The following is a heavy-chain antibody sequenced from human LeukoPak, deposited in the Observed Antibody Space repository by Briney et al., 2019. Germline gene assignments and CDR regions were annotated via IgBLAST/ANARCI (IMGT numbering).Heavy chain of an antibody. Sequence: ASVKVSCKASGYTFTSYYMLWVRQAPGQGLEWMGIINPSGGSTSYAQKFQGRVTMTRDTSTSTVYMELSSLRSEDTAVYYCARDSGLDSGLGAGAFDIWGQGTMVTVSS. CDR2: INPSGGST. CDR1: GYTFTSYY. V-gene: IGHV1-46*01. CDR3: ARDSGLDSGLGAGAFDI. J-gene: IGHJ3*02. D-gene: IGHD3-10*01.